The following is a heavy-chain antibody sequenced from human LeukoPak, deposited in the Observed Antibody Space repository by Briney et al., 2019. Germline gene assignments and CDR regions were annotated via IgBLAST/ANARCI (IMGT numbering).Heavy chain of an antibody. V-gene: IGHV4-39*01. J-gene: IGHJ4*02. D-gene: IGHD4-17*01. Sequence: SETLSLTCTVTGVSISGSSYYWAWIRQPPGKGLEWIGSGFYSGSAYYNPSLKSRLTISVDTSKNQFSLDLSSVTAADTAVYYCARLRGAMTPVTSDFDYWGQGTLVTVSS. CDR1: GVSISGSSYY. CDR2: GFYSGSA. CDR3: ARLRGAMTPVTSDFDY.